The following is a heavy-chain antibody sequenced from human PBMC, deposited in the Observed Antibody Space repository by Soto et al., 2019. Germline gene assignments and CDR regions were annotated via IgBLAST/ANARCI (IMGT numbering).Heavy chain of an antibody. Sequence: QVQLVQSGAEVKKPGSSVKVSCKASGGTFSSYAISWVRQAPGQGLEWMGGIIPIFGTANYAQKFQGRVTITADESTSTASMELSSLRSEDTAVYYCARWGADYYDSSGYYPGGFDPWGQGTLVTVSS. CDR1: GGTFSSYA. V-gene: IGHV1-69*01. CDR2: IIPIFGTA. CDR3: ARWGADYYDSSGYYPGGFDP. J-gene: IGHJ5*02. D-gene: IGHD3-22*01.